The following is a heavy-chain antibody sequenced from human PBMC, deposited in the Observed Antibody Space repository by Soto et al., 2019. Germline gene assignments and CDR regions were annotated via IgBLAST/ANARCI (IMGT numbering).Heavy chain of an antibody. V-gene: IGHV1-69*06. Sequence: VQLVQSGAGVKKPGSSVKVSCKASGGTFSSYAISLVRQAPGQGLEWVGGIIPIFGTANYAQKFQGRVTITADKSTRTPYMELSSLRSEDTAVYYCASESPLVRGSYRGWYFDLWGRGTLVTVSS. CDR3: ASESPLVRGSYRGWYFDL. D-gene: IGHD1-26*01. J-gene: IGHJ2*01. CDR2: IIPIFGTA. CDR1: GGTFSSYA.